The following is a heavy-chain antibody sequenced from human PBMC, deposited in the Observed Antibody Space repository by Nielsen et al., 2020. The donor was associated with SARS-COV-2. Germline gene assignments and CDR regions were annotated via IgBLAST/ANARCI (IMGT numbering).Heavy chain of an antibody. CDR1: GFTFSSYS. Sequence: GGSLKLSCAASGFTFSSYSMNWVRQAPGKGLEWVSSISSSSSSYIYYADSVKGRFTISRDNAKNSLYLQMNSLRAEDTAVYYYARAAGHQFWSGFFNWGQGTLVTVSS. D-gene: IGHD3-3*01. CDR2: ISSSSSSYI. V-gene: IGHV3-21*01. CDR3: ARAAGHQFWSGFFN. J-gene: IGHJ4*02.